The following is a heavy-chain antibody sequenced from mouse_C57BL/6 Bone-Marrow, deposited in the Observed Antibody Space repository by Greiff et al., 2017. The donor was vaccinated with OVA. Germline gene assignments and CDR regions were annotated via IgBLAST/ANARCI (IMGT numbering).Heavy chain of an antibody. CDR1: GFSLTSYG. CDR3: ARKDNYDYDEGFAY. J-gene: IGHJ3*01. D-gene: IGHD2-4*01. V-gene: IGHV2-2*01. CDR2: IWSGGST. Sequence: QVQLKESGPGLVQPSQSLSITCTVPGFSLTSYGVHWVRQSPGKGLEWLGVIWSGGSTDYNAAFISRLSISKDNSKSQVFFKMNSLQADDTAIYYCARKDNYDYDEGFAYWGQGTLVTVSA.